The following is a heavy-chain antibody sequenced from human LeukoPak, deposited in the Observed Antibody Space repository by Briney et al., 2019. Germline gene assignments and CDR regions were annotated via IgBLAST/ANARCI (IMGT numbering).Heavy chain of an antibody. CDR1: GFTFSSYA. CDR3: AKGSYYDSSGSFYFDY. J-gene: IGHJ4*02. V-gene: IGHV3-30-3*01. D-gene: IGHD3-22*01. CDR2: ISYDGSNK. Sequence: GGSLRLSCAASGFTFSSYAMHWVRQAPGKGLEWVAVISYDGSNKYYADSVKGRVTISRDNSKNTLYLQMNSLRAEDTALYYCAKGSYYDSSGSFYFDYWGQGTLVTVSS.